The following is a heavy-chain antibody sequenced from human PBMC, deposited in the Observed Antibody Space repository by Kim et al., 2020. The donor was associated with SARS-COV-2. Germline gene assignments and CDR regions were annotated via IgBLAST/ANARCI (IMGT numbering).Heavy chain of an antibody. CDR1: GGTFSSYA. CDR3: AKGGLVVMPTYNWFDP. CDR2: IIPIFGTA. V-gene: IGHV1-69*13. Sequence: SVKVSCKASGGTFSSYAISWVRQAPGQGLEWMGGIIPIFGTANYAQKFQGRVTITADESTSTAYMELSSLRSEDTAVYYCAKGGLVVMPTYNWFDPWGQGTLVTVSS. J-gene: IGHJ5*02. D-gene: IGHD3-22*01.